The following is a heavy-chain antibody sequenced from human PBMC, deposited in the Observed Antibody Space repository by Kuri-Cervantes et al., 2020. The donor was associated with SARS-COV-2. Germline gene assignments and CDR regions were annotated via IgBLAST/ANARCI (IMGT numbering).Heavy chain of an antibody. Sequence: GESLKISCAASGFTFSSYSMNWVRQAPGKGLEWVSSISSSSSYIYYADSVKGRFTISRDNAKNSLYLQMNSLRAEDTAVYYCARDLGPYGDYLLDWGQGTLVTVSS. D-gene: IGHD4-17*01. CDR1: GFTFSSYS. CDR3: ARDLGPYGDYLLD. V-gene: IGHV3-21*01. CDR2: ISSSSSYI. J-gene: IGHJ4*02.